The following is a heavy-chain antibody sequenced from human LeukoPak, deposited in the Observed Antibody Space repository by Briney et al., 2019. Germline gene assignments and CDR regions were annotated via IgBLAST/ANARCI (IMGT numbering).Heavy chain of an antibody. Sequence: SETLSLTCTVSGGSISSTNYYWGWIRQPPGKGLEWIGNIYYSGSTYYNPSLRSRVTMSVDTSKNQLSLKLSSVTAADTAVYYCARVRYNWNRDFDYWGQGTLVTVSS. CDR1: GGSISSTNYY. CDR2: IYYSGST. CDR3: ARVRYNWNRDFDY. J-gene: IGHJ4*02. D-gene: IGHD1-20*01. V-gene: IGHV4-39*01.